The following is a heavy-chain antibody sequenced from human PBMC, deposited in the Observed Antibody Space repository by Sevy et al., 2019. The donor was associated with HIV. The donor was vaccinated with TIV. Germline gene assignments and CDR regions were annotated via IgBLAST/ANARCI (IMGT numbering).Heavy chain of an antibody. Sequence: GGSLRLSCAASGFTFSDYYMSWIRQAPGKGLEWVSYISSSGSTIYYAHSVKGRFTISRDNAKNSLYLQMNSLRAEDTAVYYCAREGGHFWSGYYRDYYYYGMDVWGQGTTVTVSS. J-gene: IGHJ6*02. CDR2: ISSSGSTI. V-gene: IGHV3-11*01. CDR1: GFTFSDYY. D-gene: IGHD3-3*02. CDR3: AREGGHFWSGYYRDYYYYGMDV.